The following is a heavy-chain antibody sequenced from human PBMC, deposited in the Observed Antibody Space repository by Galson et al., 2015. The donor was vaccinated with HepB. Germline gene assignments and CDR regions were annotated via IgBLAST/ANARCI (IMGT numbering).Heavy chain of an antibody. Sequence: QSGAEVKKPRESLKISCKGSGYSFTSYWIGWVRQMPGKGLEWMGIIYPGDSDTRYSPSFQGQVTISADKSISTAYLQWSSLKASDTAMYYCARAGRQPIPRKIVVVMKELGAFDIWGQGTMVTVSS. CDR1: GYSFTSYW. V-gene: IGHV5-51*01. CDR3: ARAGRQPIPRKIVVVMKELGAFDI. CDR2: IYPGDSDT. J-gene: IGHJ3*02. D-gene: IGHD3-22*01.